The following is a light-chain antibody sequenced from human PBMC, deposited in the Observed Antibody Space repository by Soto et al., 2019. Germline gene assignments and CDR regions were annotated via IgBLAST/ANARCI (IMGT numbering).Light chain of an antibody. V-gene: IGKV1-33*01. Sequence: DIQVTQSPSSLSASVGDRVTITCQTSQDIRNDLNWYQQKPGTAPKLLIYDTSNLQPGVPSRFSGSGSGTHFSLTITSLQPEDLVTYYCQPYDFVFVTFGQGTRLEI. CDR2: DTS. J-gene: IGKJ5*01. CDR3: QPYDFVFVT. CDR1: QDIRND.